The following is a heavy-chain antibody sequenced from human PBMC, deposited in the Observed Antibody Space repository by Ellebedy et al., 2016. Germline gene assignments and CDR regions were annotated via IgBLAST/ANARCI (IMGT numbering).Heavy chain of an antibody. CDR2: ISAYNGNT. V-gene: IGHV1-18*01. CDR3: ARVIWFGTIDAFDI. J-gene: IGHJ3*02. D-gene: IGHD3-10*01. CDR1: GYTFTSYG. Sequence: ASVKVSXXASGYTFTSYGISWVRQAPGQGLEWMGWISAYNGNTNYAQKLQGRVTMTTDTSTSTAYMELRSLRSDDTAVYYCARVIWFGTIDAFDIWGQGTMVTVSS.